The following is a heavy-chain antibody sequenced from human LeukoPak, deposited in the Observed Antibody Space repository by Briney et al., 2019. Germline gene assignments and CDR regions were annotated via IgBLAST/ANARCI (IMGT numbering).Heavy chain of an antibody. CDR3: AREVRGYCSSTSCFYYYGMDV. J-gene: IGHJ6*02. CDR1: GFTFSSYS. D-gene: IGHD2-2*01. V-gene: IGHV3-21*01. CDR2: ISSSSSYI. Sequence: GGSLRLSCAASGFTFSSYSMNWVRQAPGKGLEGVSSISSSSSYIYYANSVKGRFTISRDNAKTSLYLQMNSLRAEDTAVYYCAREVRGYCSSTSCFYYYGMDVWGQGTTVTVSS.